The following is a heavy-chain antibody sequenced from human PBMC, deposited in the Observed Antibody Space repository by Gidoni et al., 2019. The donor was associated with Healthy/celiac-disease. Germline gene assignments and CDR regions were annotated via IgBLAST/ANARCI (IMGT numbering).Heavy chain of an antibody. J-gene: IGHJ4*02. V-gene: IGHV3-23*01. D-gene: IGHD1-7*01. CDR3: AKDQGRTGTTY. CDR1: GLTFSSYA. CDR2: ISGSGGST. Sequence: EVQLLESGGGLVQPGGSLRLSCAASGLTFSSYAMSWVRQAPGTGLELVSAISGSGGSTYYADSVKGRFTISRDNSKNTLYLQMNSLRAEDTAVYYCAKDQGRTGTTYWGQGTLVTVSS.